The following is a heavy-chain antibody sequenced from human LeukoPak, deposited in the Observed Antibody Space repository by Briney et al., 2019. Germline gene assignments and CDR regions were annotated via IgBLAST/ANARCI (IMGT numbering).Heavy chain of an antibody. D-gene: IGHD3-9*01. V-gene: IGHV4-59*01. CDR2: IDPSGSA. Sequence: EASETLSLTCVVSGGSISPYYWSWIRQSPRKGLEWIGYIDPSGSASYNPSLKSRVTIFVDTSKNLFSLILTSVSASDTAIYYCARDHWLFSSKTRYYYGMDVWGQGTTVTVSS. CDR1: GGSISPYY. J-gene: IGHJ6*02. CDR3: ARDHWLFSSKTRYYYGMDV.